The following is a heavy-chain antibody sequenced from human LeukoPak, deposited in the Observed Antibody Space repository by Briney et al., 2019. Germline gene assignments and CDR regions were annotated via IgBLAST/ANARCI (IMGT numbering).Heavy chain of an antibody. CDR3: ARGGGFDY. CDR2: IGPAGDT. V-gene: IGHV3-13*04. CDR1: GFTFSSFD. D-gene: IGHD3-10*01. J-gene: IGHJ4*02. Sequence: GGSLRLSCAASGFTFSSFDMHWVRQVPGKGLEWVSCIGPAGDTYYPGSVKGRFTISRENAKNSLYLQMNSLRAGDTAVYYCARGGGFDYWGQGTLVTVSS.